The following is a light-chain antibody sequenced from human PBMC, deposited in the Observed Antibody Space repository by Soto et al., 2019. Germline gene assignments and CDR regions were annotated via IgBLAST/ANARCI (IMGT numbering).Light chain of an antibody. CDR3: QQSYSTPIT. J-gene: IGKJ5*01. Sequence: IQLTQPPSSLSASVGDRVTITCRASQGISSWLAWYQKKPGKAPKLLIYAASTLQSGVPSRFSGSGSGTDFTLTISSLQPEDFATYYCQQSYSTPITFGQGTRLEIK. CDR1: QGISSW. CDR2: AAS. V-gene: IGKV1-39*01.